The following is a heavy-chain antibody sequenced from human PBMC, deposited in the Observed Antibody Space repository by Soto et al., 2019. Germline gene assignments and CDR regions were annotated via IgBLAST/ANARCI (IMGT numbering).Heavy chain of an antibody. CDR3: ARVYPYRVSPIAAASDY. D-gene: IGHD6-13*01. CDR1: GFTFSSYS. V-gene: IGHV3-21*01. CDR2: ISSSSSYI. J-gene: IGHJ4*02. Sequence: GGSLRLSCAASGFTFSSYSMNWVRQAPGKGLEWVSSISSSSSYIYYADSVKGRFTISRDNAKNSLYLQMNSLRAEDTAVYYCARVYPYRVSPIAAASDYWGQGTLVTVSS.